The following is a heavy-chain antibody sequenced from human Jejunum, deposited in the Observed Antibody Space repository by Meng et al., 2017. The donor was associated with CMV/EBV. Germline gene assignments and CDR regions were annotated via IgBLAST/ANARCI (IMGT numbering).Heavy chain of an antibody. J-gene: IGHJ4*02. CDR2: MYRGGTT. V-gene: IGHV3-53*01. CDR3: AKVAMIRGVVFDF. CDR1: GLTVRTKC. D-gene: IGHD3-10*01. Sequence: SGLTVRTKCMSWVRQAAGKGMEWVSVMYRGGTTYYADSVKGRFTIYRDNSKNTLYLQMNSLRADDTAVYYCAKVAMIRGVVFDFWGQGTRVTVSS.